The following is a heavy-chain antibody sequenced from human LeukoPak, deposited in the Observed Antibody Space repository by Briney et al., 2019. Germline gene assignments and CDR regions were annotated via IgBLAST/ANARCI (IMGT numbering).Heavy chain of an antibody. CDR1: GFTLRSYA. D-gene: IGHD1-14*01. Sequence: GGSLRLSCAASGFTLRSYAMSWVRQAPGKGLEWVSAISTSGGTTYYSDSVKGRFTISRDNSKNTVYLQMNSLKDEDTAVYYCARDAETSLANRGQGTLVTVSP. CDR2: ISTSGGTT. CDR3: ARDAETSLAN. J-gene: IGHJ4*02. V-gene: IGHV3-23*01.